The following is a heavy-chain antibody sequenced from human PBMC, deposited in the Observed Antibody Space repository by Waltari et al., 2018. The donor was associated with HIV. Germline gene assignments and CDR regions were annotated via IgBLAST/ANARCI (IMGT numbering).Heavy chain of an antibody. CDR2: INGDGTNT. Sequence: EVRLVESGGRLVQPGGSLRLSCAASGFTFNTDGMHWVRQAPGKGPEWVSRINGDGTNTNYAESVKGRFTISRDNANDTLYLRMDSLRAEDTAVYYCTREVEMIQGVIMLYYYYTMDVWGQGTPVTVSS. V-gene: IGHV3-74*01. J-gene: IGHJ6*02. CDR3: TREVEMIQGVIMLYYYYTMDV. D-gene: IGHD3-10*01. CDR1: GFTFNTDG.